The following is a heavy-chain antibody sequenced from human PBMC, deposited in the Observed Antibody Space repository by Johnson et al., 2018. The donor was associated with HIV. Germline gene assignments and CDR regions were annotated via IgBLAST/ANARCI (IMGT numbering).Heavy chain of an antibody. Sequence: EVQLVESGGGLVQPGRSLRLSCAASGFTFDDYAMDWVRQAPGKGLEWVSRISSDGTDTYYADSVKGRFTISRDNARNTMFVQMKSLRAEDTAVYYCARSGPNWAFDFWGQGTMVTVSS. CDR3: ARSGPNWAFDF. CDR2: ISSDGTDT. CDR1: GFTFDDYA. J-gene: IGHJ3*01. D-gene: IGHD1-1*01. V-gene: IGHV3-9*01.